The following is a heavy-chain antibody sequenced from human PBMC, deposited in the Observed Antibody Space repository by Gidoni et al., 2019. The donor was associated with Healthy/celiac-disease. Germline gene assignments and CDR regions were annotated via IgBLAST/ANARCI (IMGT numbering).Heavy chain of an antibody. CDR3: AKVHSSGWYYFDY. CDR1: GFTFSSYG. J-gene: IGHJ4*02. CDR2: ISYDGSNK. V-gene: IGHV3-30*18. Sequence: QVQLVESGGGVVQPGRSLRRSCAASGFTFSSYGMHWVRQAPGKGLEWVAVISYDGSNKYYAASVKGRFTISRDNSKNTLYLQMNSLRAEDTAVYYCAKVHSSGWYYFDYWGQGTLVTVSS. D-gene: IGHD6-19*01.